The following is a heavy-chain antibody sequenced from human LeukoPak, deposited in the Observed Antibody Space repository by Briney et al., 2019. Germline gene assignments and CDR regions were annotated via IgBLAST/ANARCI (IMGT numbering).Heavy chain of an antibody. J-gene: IGHJ4*02. CDR2: IWFDGSKK. V-gene: IGHV3-33*01. CDR3: ARVRFCSRTNCYGYLDH. Sequence: TGGSLRLSCAASEFTFSSYGMNWVRQAPGKGLEWVAVIWFDGSKKDYVDSVKGRFTISRDNSKNTLYLQMNSLRAEDTAVYYCARVRFCSRTNCYGYLDHWGQGTQVTVSS. CDR1: EFTFSSYG. D-gene: IGHD2-2*01.